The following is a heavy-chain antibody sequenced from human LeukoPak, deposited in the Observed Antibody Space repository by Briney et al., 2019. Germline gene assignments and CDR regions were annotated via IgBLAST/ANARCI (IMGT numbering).Heavy chain of an antibody. CDR1: GYTFTSYD. J-gene: IGHJ4*02. Sequence: GASVKVSCKASGYTFTSYDISWVRQATGQGLEWMGWMNPISGNTGYAQKFQGRVTMTRSTALSTAYMELSSLKSDDTAVYYCTRGPPNWGYDFWGQGTLVTVSS. CDR3: TRGPPNWGYDF. D-gene: IGHD3/OR15-3a*01. V-gene: IGHV1-8*01. CDR2: MNPISGNT.